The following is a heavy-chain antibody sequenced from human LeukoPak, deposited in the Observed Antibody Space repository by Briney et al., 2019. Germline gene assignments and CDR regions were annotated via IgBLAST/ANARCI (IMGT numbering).Heavy chain of an antibody. CDR1: GGTFSSYA. CDR2: IIPIFGTA. V-gene: IGHV1-69*05. CDR3: ARDRYYYDSSGYYYFAFDI. Sequence: ASVKVSCKASGGTFSSYAISWVRQAPGQGLEWMGRIIPIFGTANYAQKFQGRVTITTDESTSTAYMELSSLRSEDTAVYYCARDRYYYDSSGYYYFAFDIWGQGTMVTVSS. J-gene: IGHJ3*02. D-gene: IGHD3-22*01.